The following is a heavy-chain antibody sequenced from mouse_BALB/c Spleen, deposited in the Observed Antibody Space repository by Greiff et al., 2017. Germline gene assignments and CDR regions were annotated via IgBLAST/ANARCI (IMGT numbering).Heavy chain of an antibody. CDR1: GFTFSSYC. CDR2: ISSGGSYT. J-gene: IGHJ2*01. Sequence: EVQGVESGGDLVKPGGSLKLSCAASGFTFSSYCMSWVRQTPDKRLEWVATISSGGSYTYYQDSVKGRFTISRDNATNTLYLQMSSLKSADTAMYYCARHNRYDVLAYWGQGTTLTVSS. CDR3: ARHNRYDVLAY. V-gene: IGHV5-6*01. D-gene: IGHD2-14*01.